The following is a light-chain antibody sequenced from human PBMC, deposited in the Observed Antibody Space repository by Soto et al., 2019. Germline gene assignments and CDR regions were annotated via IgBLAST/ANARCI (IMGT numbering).Light chain of an antibody. CDR2: DAS. CDR1: QGVSTY. Sequence: EILLTQSPGTLSLSPGERATLSCGASQGVSTYLAWYQQKPGLAPTLVISDASTRATGIPDRFGGSGSGTDFTLTISRLESEDFAVYYCQQYDSSPYTFGQGTRLEIK. CDR3: QQYDSSPYT. J-gene: IGKJ2*01. V-gene: IGKV3D-20*01.